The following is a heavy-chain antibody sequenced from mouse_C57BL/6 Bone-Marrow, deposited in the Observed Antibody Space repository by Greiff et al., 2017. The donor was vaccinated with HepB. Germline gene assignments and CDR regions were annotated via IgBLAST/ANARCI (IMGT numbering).Heavy chain of an antibody. J-gene: IGHJ3*01. CDR2: IYPRSGNT. CDR1: GYTFTSYG. CDR3: ARSGTTVVAPFAY. D-gene: IGHD1-1*01. V-gene: IGHV1-81*01. Sequence: QVQLQQSGAELARPGASVKLSCKASGYTFTSYGISWVKQRTGQGLEWIGEIYPRSGNTYYNEKFKGKATLTADKSSSTAYMELRSLTSEDSAVYFCARSGTTVVAPFAYWGQGTLVTVSA.